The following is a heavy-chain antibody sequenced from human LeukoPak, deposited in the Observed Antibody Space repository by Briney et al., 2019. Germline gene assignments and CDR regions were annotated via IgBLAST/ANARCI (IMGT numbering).Heavy chain of an antibody. V-gene: IGHV4-34*01. CDR3: GGREQLGFDY. CDR1: GGSFSGYY. J-gene: IGHJ4*02. CDR2: INHSGST. Sequence: KPSETLSLTCAVYGGSFSGYYWSWIRQPPGKGLEWIGEINHSGSTNYNPSLKSRVTISVDTSKNQFSLKLSSVTAADTAVYYCGGREQLGFDYWGQGTLVTVSS. D-gene: IGHD6-6*01.